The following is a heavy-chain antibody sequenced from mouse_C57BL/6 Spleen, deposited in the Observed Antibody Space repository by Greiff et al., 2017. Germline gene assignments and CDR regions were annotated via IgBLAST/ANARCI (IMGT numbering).Heavy chain of an antibody. CDR3: TRCHFYSNYEGWFAY. J-gene: IGHJ3*01. V-gene: IGHV14-1*01. D-gene: IGHD2-5*01. CDR1: GFNIKDYS. Sequence: EVQLQESGAELVRPGASVKLSCTASGFNIKDYSMHWVKQRPEQGLEWIGRIDPAGGDTEYAPKLQGKVTMTADTSSNTAYLQLSSLTSEDTAVYYCTRCHFYSNYEGWFAYWGQGTLVTVSA. CDR2: IDPAGGDT.